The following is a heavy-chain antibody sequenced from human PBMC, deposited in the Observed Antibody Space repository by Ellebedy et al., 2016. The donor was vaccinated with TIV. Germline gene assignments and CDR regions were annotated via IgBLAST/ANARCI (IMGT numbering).Heavy chain of an antibody. Sequence: GGSLRLSXAASGFTFSSYGMHWVRQAPGKGLEWVAVISYDGSNKYYADSVKGRFTISRDNSKNTLYLQMNSLRAEDTAVYYCAKGSGYYYDWGQGTLVTVSS. V-gene: IGHV3-30*18. J-gene: IGHJ4*02. CDR1: GFTFSSYG. CDR3: AKGSGYYYD. D-gene: IGHD3-22*01. CDR2: ISYDGSNK.